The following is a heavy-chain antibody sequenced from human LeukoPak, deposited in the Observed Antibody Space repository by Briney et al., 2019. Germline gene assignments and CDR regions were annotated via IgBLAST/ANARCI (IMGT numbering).Heavy chain of an antibody. CDR3: TTGPTKARFYYGMDG. J-gene: IGHJ6*02. CDR2: IRCQGYGRTN. V-gene: IGHV3-49*04. CDR1: GFSFGNHA. Sequence: RSLTLSCAVSGFSFGNHAMSWVRQPPGKGLEWVGFIRCQGYGRTNEYAESVKGRSSISRENSNRIAYLQMNSLKTEDTAVYYCTTGPTKARFYYGMDGWGQGTTV.